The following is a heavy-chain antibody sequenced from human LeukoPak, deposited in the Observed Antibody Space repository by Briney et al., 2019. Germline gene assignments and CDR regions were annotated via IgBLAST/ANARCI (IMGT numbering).Heavy chain of an antibody. Sequence: ASVKVSCKASGYTFTSYAMNWVRQAPGQGLEWMGWISAYSGNTNYAQKLQGRVTMTTDTSTSTAYMELRSLRSDDTAVYYCAKSGARGGLDYWGQGTLVTVSS. CDR1: GYTFTSYA. D-gene: IGHD1-26*01. CDR3: AKSGARGGLDY. J-gene: IGHJ4*02. V-gene: IGHV1-18*01. CDR2: ISAYSGNT.